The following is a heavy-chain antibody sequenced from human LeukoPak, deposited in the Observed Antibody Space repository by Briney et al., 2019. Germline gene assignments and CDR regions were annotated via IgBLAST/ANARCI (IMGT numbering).Heavy chain of an antibody. CDR2: IYYSGST. CDR3: ARNGVGNYYYYMDV. V-gene: IGHV4-59*01. CDR1: GGSISSYY. J-gene: IGHJ6*03. D-gene: IGHD2-15*01. Sequence: PSETLSLTCTVSGGSISSYYWSWIRQPPGKGLEWIGYIYYSGSTNYNPSLKRRVTISVDTSKNQFSLKLSSVTAAYTAVYYCARNGVGNYYYYMDVWGKGTTVTISS.